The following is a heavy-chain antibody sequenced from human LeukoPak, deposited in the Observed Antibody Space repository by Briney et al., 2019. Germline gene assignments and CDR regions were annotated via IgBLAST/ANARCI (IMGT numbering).Heavy chain of an antibody. J-gene: IGHJ4*02. CDR1: GFTFSNSN. D-gene: IGHD1-26*01. V-gene: IGHV3-21*03. CDR2: ITSSSRFI. Sequence: PGGSLTLSCAASGFTFSNSNMNWVRQAPGKGLEWVSSITSSSRFIYYADSVKGRFTISGDNAENSLYLQMTSLRADDTAVYYCAKYSGTYRDFWGQGTLVTVSS. CDR3: AKYSGTYRDF.